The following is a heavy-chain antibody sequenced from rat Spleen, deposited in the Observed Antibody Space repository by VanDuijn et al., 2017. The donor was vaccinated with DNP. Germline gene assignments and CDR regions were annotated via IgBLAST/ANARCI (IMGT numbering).Heavy chain of an antibody. CDR2: IRYDGGST. Sequence: EVQLVESGGGSVQPGRSLKLSCAASGFTFSDYYMAWVRQAPTKGLEWVAYIRYDGGSTYYGDSVKGRFTLSRDNARNTLYLHMNSLRPEDMATYYCARWSSSRWSFDLWGPGTMVTVSS. CDR1: GFTFSDYY. D-gene: IGHD1-2*01. V-gene: IGHV5-22*01. J-gene: IGHJ1*01. CDR3: ARWSSSRWSFDL.